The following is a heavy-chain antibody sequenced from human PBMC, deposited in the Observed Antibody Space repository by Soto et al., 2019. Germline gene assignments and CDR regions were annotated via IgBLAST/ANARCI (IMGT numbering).Heavy chain of an antibody. CDR3: ATVPPIGVTIWRFDP. CDR1: GFTFSIYE. D-gene: IGHD2-8*01. J-gene: IGHJ5*02. CDR2: ISGSGETA. Sequence: GSLRLSCAASGFTFSIYEMNWVRQVPGKGLEWLAYISGSGETAYYADSVRGRFTISRDNAQSSLYLRMNSLRGDETAVYFCATVPPIGVTIWRFDPWGQGTLVTVSS. V-gene: IGHV3-48*03.